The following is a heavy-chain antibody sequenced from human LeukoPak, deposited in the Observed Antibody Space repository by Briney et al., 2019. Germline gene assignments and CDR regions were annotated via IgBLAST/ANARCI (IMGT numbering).Heavy chain of an antibody. CDR3: GRSPRSSGYYDPDY. V-gene: IGHV1-69*05. CDR2: IIPIFGTA. D-gene: IGHD3-22*01. Sequence: ASVKVSCKASGGTFSSYAISWVRQAPGQGLEWMGGIIPIFGTANYAQKFQGRVTITTDESTSTAYMELSSLRSEDTAVYYCGRSPRSSGYYDPDYWGQGTLVTVSS. CDR1: GGTFSSYA. J-gene: IGHJ4*02.